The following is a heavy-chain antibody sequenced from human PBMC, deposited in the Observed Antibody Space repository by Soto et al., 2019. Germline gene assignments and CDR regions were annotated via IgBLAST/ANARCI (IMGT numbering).Heavy chain of an antibody. J-gene: IGHJ4*02. Sequence: QVQLVQSGAEVKKPGASVKVSCKASAYTFPIYDINWVRQATGQGLEWLGWMNPNSGNTGYAQKFQGRVTMTRNTSINTAYMELSSLRSEDTAVYYCARGFCSSTSCHFDYWGQGTLVTVSS. CDR3: ARGFCSSTSCHFDY. V-gene: IGHV1-8*01. CDR2: MNPNSGNT. CDR1: AYTFPIYD. D-gene: IGHD2-2*01.